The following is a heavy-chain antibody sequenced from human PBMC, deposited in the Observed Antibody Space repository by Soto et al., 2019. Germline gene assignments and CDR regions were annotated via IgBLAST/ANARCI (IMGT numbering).Heavy chain of an antibody. Sequence: GGSLRLSCAASGFTFSSYAMHWVRQAPGKGLEWVAVISYDGSNKYYADSVKGRFTISRDNSKNTLYLQMNSLRAEDTALYYCAKDTTSAGFGEFDAFDIWGQGTMVTVSS. CDR1: GFTFSSYA. CDR3: AKDTTSAGFGEFDAFDI. D-gene: IGHD3-10*01. J-gene: IGHJ3*02. V-gene: IGHV3-30-3*01. CDR2: ISYDGSNK.